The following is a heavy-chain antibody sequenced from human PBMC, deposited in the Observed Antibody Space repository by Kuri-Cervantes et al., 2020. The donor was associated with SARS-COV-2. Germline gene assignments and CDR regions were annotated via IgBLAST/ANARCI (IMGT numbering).Heavy chain of an antibody. CDR2: INPNSGGT. V-gene: IGHV1-2*02. CDR3: ARAGLGLRSIPYYYYYMDV. CDR1: GYTFTGYY. Sequence: ASVKVSCKASGYTFTGYYMHWVRQAPGQGLEWMGWINPNSGGTNYAQKFQGRVTMTRDTSISTAYMELSRLRSEDTAVYYCARAGLGLRSIPYYYYYMDVWGKGTTVTVSS. J-gene: IGHJ6*03. D-gene: IGHD3-16*01.